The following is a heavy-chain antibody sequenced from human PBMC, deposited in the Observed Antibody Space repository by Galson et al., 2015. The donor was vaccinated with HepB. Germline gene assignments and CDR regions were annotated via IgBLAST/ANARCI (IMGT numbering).Heavy chain of an antibody. D-gene: IGHD6-19*01. V-gene: IGHV3-30*18. CDR1: GFTFSSYG. CDR2: ISYDGSNK. Sequence: SLRLSCAASGFTFSSYGMHWVRQAPGKGLEWVAVISYDGSNKYYTDSVKGRFTISRDNSKNTLYLQMNSLRAEDTAVYYRAKDRERSSAWYYGLDVWGQGTTVTVSS. J-gene: IGHJ6*02. CDR3: AKDRERSSAWYYGLDV.